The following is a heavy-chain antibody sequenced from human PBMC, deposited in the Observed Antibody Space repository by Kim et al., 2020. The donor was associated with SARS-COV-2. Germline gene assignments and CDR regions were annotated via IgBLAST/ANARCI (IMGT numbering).Heavy chain of an antibody. CDR1: GGSISSYY. J-gene: IGHJ6*02. V-gene: IGHV4-59*13. Sequence: SETLSLTCTVSGGSISSYYWSWIRQPPGKGLEWIGYIYYSGSTNYNPSLKSRVTISVDTSKNQFSLKLSSVTAADTAVYYCARSLTTTRRYYYYYGMDVWGQGTTVTVSS. D-gene: IGHD4-4*01. CDR3: ARSLTTTRRYYYYYGMDV. CDR2: IYYSGST.